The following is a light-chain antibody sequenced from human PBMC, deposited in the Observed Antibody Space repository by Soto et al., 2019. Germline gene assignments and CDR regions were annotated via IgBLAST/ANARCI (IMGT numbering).Light chain of an antibody. CDR2: DVS. V-gene: IGLV2-14*03. J-gene: IGLJ2*01. CDR3: SSYTSSTTLV. CDR1: SSDVGGYDY. Sequence: QSVLTQPASVSGSPGPSITISCTGTSSDVGGYDYVSWYQQHPGKAPKLMIVDVSTRTSGVSNRFSGSKSGSTASLTISGLQAEDEADYYCSSYTSSTTLVFGGGTKVTVL.